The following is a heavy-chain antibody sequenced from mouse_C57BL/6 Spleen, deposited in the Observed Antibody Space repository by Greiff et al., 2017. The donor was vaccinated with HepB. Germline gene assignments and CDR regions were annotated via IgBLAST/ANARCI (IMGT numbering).Heavy chain of an antibody. Sequence: DVQLQESGPGMVKPSQSLSLTCTVTGYSITSGYDWHWIRHFPGNKLEWMGYISYSGSTNYNPSLKSRISITHDTSKNHFFLKLNSVTTEDTATYYCARGAQATFAYWGQGTLVTVSA. V-gene: IGHV3-1*01. D-gene: IGHD3-2*02. CDR3: ARGAQATFAY. CDR2: ISYSGST. J-gene: IGHJ3*01. CDR1: GYSITSGYD.